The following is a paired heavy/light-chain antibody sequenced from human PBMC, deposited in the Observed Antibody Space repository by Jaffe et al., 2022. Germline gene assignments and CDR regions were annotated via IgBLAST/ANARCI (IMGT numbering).Heavy chain of an antibody. V-gene: IGHV2-5*02. CDR2: IYWDDDK. CDR1: GLSLSTSGVG. CDR3: AHAGGGGVRVGAKGYAFDL. Sequence: QITLKESGPTLVKPTQTLTLTCTFSGLSLSTSGVGVGWIRQSPGKALEWLALIYWDDDKRYSPSLESRLTITKDTSKNQVVLTMTSMDPVDTATYYCAHAGGGGVRVGAKGYAFDLWGQGTMVTVSS. D-gene: IGHD1-26*01. J-gene: IGHJ3*01.
Light chain of an antibody. CDR3: QQYYSTPWT. CDR1: QSVLPSSRNRSY. CDR2: WAS. V-gene: IGKV4-1*01. J-gene: IGKJ1*01. Sequence: IVMTQSPDSLAVSLGEWAAINCKSSQSVLPSSRNRSYLAWYQQKPRQPPKLLIYWASTRESGVPDRFSGSGSGTDFTLTISSLQAEDVAVYYCQQYYSTPWTFGQGTKVEIK.